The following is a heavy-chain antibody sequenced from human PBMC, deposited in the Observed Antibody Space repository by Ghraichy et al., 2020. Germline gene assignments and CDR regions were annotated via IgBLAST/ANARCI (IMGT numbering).Heavy chain of an antibody. J-gene: IGHJ6*02. CDR2: ISYDGSNK. D-gene: IGHD2-15*01. V-gene: IGHV3-30*18. CDR1: GFTFSSYG. Sequence: GGSLRLSCAASGFTFSSYGMHWVRQAPGKGLEWVAVISYDGSNKYYADSVKGRFTISRDNSKNTLYLQMNSLRAEDTAVYYCAKSVVVGARGMDVWGQGTTVTVSS. CDR3: AKSVVVGARGMDV.